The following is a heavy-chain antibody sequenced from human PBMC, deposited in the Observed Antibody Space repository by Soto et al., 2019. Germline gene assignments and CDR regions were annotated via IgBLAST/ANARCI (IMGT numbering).Heavy chain of an antibody. CDR3: ARGGPYYDFWSGYYGGFYYYGMDV. CDR2: INHSGST. D-gene: IGHD3-3*01. V-gene: IGHV4-34*01. CDR1: GGSVSGYY. Sequence: PSETLSLTXAVYGGSVSGYYWSWIRQPPGKGLEWIGEINHSGSTNYNPSLKSRVTISVDTSKNQFSLKLSSVTAADTAVYYCARGGPYYDFWSGYYGGFYYYGMDVWGQGTTVTVSS. J-gene: IGHJ6*02.